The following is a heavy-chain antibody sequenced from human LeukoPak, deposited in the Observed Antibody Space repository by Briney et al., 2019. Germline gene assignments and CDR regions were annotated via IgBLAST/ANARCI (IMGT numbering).Heavy chain of an antibody. Sequence: ASVKVSCKASGYTFINHGVTWVRQAPGQGLEWMGRITVYNGDTKSAQKFQGRVTMTADTSTNTAYMELGSLTSGDTAVYYCARGHSTERTQYFFDFWGQGTLVTVSS. V-gene: IGHV1-18*01. J-gene: IGHJ4*02. CDR1: GYTFINHG. CDR2: ITVYNGDT. CDR3: ARGHSTERTQYFFDF. D-gene: IGHD4-17*01.